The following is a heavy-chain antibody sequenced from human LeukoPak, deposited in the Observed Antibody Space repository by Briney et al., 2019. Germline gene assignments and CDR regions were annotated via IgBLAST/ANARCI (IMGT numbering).Heavy chain of an antibody. CDR2: IYYSGTT. CDR1: GESIGIYY. D-gene: IGHD1-26*01. Sequence: SETLSLTCTVSGESIGIYYWTWIRQPPGKGLEWIGYIYYSGTTNYNPSLKSRVTISVDTSKNQFSLKLSSVTAADTAVYYCARGHYSGSNPLHWFDPWGHGTLVTVSS. J-gene: IGHJ5*02. V-gene: IGHV4-59*01. CDR3: ARGHYSGSNPLHWFDP.